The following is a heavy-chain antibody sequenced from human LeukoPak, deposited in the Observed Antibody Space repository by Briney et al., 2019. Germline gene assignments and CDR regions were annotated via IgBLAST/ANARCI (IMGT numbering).Heavy chain of an antibody. D-gene: IGHD1-26*01. CDR1: GYTFTGYY. V-gene: IGHV1-18*04. Sequence: GASVKVSCKASGYTFTGYYMHWVRQAPGQGLEWMGWISAYNGNTNYAQKLQGRVTMTTDTSTSTAYMELRSLRSDDTAVYYCASWEVDAFDIWGQGTMVTVSA. CDR2: ISAYNGNT. CDR3: ASWEVDAFDI. J-gene: IGHJ3*02.